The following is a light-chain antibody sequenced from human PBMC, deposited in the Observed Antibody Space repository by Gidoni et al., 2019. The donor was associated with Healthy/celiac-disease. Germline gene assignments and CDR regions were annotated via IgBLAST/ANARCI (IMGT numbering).Light chain of an antibody. V-gene: IGKV3-20*01. CDR3: QQYGSSPPWT. Sequence: EIVLTQSPGTLSLSPGERATLSCRASQSVSSSYLAWYQQKPGQAPRLLIYGASSRATGIPERFSGSGSGTDFTLTISRLEPEDFAVYYCQQYGSSPPWTCGQGTKVEIK. J-gene: IGKJ1*01. CDR1: QSVSSSY. CDR2: GAS.